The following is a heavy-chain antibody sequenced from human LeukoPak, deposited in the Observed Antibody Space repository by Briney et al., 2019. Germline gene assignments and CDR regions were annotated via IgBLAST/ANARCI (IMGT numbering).Heavy chain of an antibody. CDR2: IGSDSGAI. J-gene: IGHJ4*02. V-gene: IGHV3-23*01. D-gene: IGHD1-14*01. Sequence: GGSLRLSCAVSGLTFSSDYINWVRQAPGKGLEWVSVIGSDSGAIQYADSVKGRFTISRDNSKKTLYLQMNSLRADDTAVYYCAKYRTTSAPPRNFDYWGQGTLVTVSS. CDR3: AKYRTTSAPPRNFDY. CDR1: GLTFSSDY.